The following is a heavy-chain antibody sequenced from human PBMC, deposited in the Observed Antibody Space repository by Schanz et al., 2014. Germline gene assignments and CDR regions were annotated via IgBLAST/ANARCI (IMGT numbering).Heavy chain of an antibody. CDR2: ISPLLGVA. Sequence: QVHLVQSGAEVKEPGSSVKVCCKPSGGTFVTFFFTWVRQAPGQGPQWMGRISPLLGVANYAQEFQGRLTITADTSTSTAYMELSSLRSEDTAVYYCATCSGGTCHAKPVLDNWGQGTLVTVSS. V-gene: IGHV1-69*04. D-gene: IGHD2-15*01. J-gene: IGHJ4*02. CDR1: GGTFVTFF. CDR3: ATCSGGTCHAKPVLDN.